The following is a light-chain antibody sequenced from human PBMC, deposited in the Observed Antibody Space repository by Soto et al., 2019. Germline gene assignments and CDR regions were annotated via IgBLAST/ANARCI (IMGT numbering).Light chain of an antibody. CDR1: STDVGEYNY. CDR2: EVN. Sequence: QSALTQPPSASGSPGQSVTIPCAGTSTDVGEYNYVSWYQQHPGKVPKLIIFEVNKRPSGVPDRVSGAKSGDTASLTVSGLQAEEEANYYCSSFVGAPVIFGGGTKLTVL. J-gene: IGLJ2*01. CDR3: SSFVGAPVI. V-gene: IGLV2-8*01.